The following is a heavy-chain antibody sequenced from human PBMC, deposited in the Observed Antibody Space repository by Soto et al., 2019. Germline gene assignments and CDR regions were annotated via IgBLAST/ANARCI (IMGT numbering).Heavy chain of an antibody. CDR1: GGTFSSYA. V-gene: IGHV1-69*06. J-gene: IGHJ6*02. CDR2: IIPIFGTA. CDR3: ARDEGGYSGYGMDV. Sequence: ASVKVSCKASGGTFSSYAISWVRQAPGQGLEWMGGIIPIFGTANYAQKFQGRVTITADKSTSTAYMELSSLRSEDTAVYYCARDEGGYSGYGMDVWGQGTTVTV. D-gene: IGHD1-26*01.